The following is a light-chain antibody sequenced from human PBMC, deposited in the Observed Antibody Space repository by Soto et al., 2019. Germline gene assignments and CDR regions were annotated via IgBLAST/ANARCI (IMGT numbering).Light chain of an antibody. CDR1: QSVSISY. V-gene: IGKV3-20*01. Sequence: ELVWTQSPGTLSLSPWERATLSCRASQSVSISYLAWNQHKPGQPPRLLIYGASSRATGIPDRFSGSGSGTDFTLTITRLEPEDFAVYYCQHYRTSFGGGTKVEIK. CDR2: GAS. CDR3: QHYRTS. J-gene: IGKJ4*01.